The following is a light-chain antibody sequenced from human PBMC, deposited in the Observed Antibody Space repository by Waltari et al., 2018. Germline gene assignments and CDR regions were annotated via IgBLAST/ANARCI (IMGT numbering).Light chain of an antibody. J-gene: IGKJ2*01. CDR1: QSVRRR. V-gene: IGKV3-15*01. CDR3: QQYDDWPPAYT. Sequence: EIVMTQSPDTLSVFQGETATLSCRASQSVRRRVPWYQQKPGQAPRLLVFGASTRATGVADRFVSRGSGTVFTLTISGLESDDFATYYCQQYDDWPPAYTFGQGTKLEIK. CDR2: GAS.